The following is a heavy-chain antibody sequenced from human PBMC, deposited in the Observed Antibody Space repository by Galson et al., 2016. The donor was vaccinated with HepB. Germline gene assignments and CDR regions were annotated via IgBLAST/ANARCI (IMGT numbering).Heavy chain of an antibody. V-gene: IGHV3-30*12. CDR3: ARGSLVRGPIKTEFDY. CDR1: GFRFSSYG. D-gene: IGHD3-10*01. CDR2: IHYDRGQR. J-gene: IGHJ4*02. Sequence: SLRLSCASSGFRFSSYGMYWFRQAPGKGLQWVAVIHYDRGQRGHAASVKGRFTISRNNSRDTLYLQMNSLRTEDTALYFCARGSLVRGPIKTEFDYWGQGTLVTVS.